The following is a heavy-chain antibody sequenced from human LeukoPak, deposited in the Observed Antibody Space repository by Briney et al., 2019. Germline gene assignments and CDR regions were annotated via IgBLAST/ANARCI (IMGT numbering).Heavy chain of an antibody. CDR3: ARFGSQLLWRWSDP. CDR1: GFTLSDYY. CDR2: ISSSGSTI. V-gene: IGHV3-11*04. Sequence: GGSLRLSCAASGFTLSDYYMSWIRQAPGKGLEWVSYISSSGSTIYYADSVKGRFTISRDNAKNSLYLQMNSLRAEDTAVYYCARFGSQLLWRWSDPWGQGTLVTVSS. D-gene: IGHD2-2*01. J-gene: IGHJ5*02.